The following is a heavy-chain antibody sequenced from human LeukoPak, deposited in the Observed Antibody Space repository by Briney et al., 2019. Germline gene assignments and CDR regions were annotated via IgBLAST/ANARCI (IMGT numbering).Heavy chain of an antibody. CDR3: ARVRRIPASPRLNGYYFDY. CDR2: ISSSDSTT. Sequence: PGGSLKLSCAASGFTFSDYYMSWFRQAPGKGLEWVSYISSSDSTTYYADSVKGRFTISRDNAKNSLYLQMNSLRAEDTAVYYCARVRRIPASPRLNGYYFDYWGQGTLVTVSS. D-gene: IGHD2-15*01. CDR1: GFTFSDYY. J-gene: IGHJ4*02. V-gene: IGHV3-11*04.